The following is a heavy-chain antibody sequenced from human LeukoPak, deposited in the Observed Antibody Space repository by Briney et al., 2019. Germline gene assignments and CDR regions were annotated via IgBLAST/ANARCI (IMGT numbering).Heavy chain of an antibody. CDR3: ARGYYPPRWYFDL. D-gene: IGHD3-10*01. CDR1: GGSFSSYS. Sequence: SETLSLTCALYGGSFSSYSWSWTWIRQTPEKGLEWIGEIIEKGDANYNPSLKSRVTIDLDTSKNQFSLKLTSMTAADTAMYYCARGYYPPRWYFDLWGRGTLVTVSS. J-gene: IGHJ2*01. CDR2: IIEKGDA. V-gene: IGHV4-34*01.